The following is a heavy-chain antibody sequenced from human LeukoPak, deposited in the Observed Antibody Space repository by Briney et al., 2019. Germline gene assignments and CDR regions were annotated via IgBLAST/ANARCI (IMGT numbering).Heavy chain of an antibody. CDR3: APHRGYSGYDYDY. CDR2: ISYDGSNK. J-gene: IGHJ4*02. V-gene: IGHV3-30*03. D-gene: IGHD5-12*01. Sequence: GGSLRLSCAASGFTFSSYGMHWVRQAPGKGLEWVAVISYDGSNKYYADSVKGRFTISRDNSKNTLYLQMNSLRAEDTAVYYCAPHRGYSGYDYDYWGQGTLVTVSS. CDR1: GFTFSSYG.